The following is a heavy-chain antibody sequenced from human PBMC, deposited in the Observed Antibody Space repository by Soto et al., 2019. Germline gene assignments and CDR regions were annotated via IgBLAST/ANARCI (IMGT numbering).Heavy chain of an antibody. V-gene: IGHV6-1*01. CDR1: GDSVSSNSAA. J-gene: IGHJ6*02. D-gene: IGHD1-26*01. CDR2: TYYRSKWYN. CDR3: ARDVRRVGATTNYYYGMDV. Sequence: PSQTLALPCGISGDSVSSNSAACNFIRQSPSRGLEWLGRTYYRSKWYNDYAVSVKSRITINPDTSKNQFSLQLNSVTPEDTAVYYFARDVRRVGATTNYYYGMDVWGQGTTVTVSS.